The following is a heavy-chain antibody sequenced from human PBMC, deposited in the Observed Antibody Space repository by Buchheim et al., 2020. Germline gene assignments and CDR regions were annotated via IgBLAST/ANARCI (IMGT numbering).Heavy chain of an antibody. CDR1: GGSISSTGHY. CDR2: IHYSGST. J-gene: IGHJ4*02. D-gene: IGHD3-22*01. CDR3: ATAPSSVYYSMDY. V-gene: IGHV4-31*03. Sequence: QVQLQESGPGLVKPSETLSLTCNVSGGSISSTGHYWTWIRQHPGKGLEWIGYIHYSGSTYYNPSLESRLTISVDTSKNQFSLNLTSVTAADTAVYYCATAPSSVYYSMDYWGQGTL.